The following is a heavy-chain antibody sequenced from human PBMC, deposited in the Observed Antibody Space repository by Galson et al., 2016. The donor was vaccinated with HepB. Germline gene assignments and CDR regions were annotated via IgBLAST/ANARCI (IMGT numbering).Heavy chain of an antibody. CDR2: VYYPGTT. Sequence: TLSLTCTVSGDFINSGGYFWTWIRQHPGKGLDWIGFVYYPGTTYYTPSLKNRLTISFDTSKNQFELRLASVTAAETALYYCARMGSSSHEIVYWGQGTLVSVSS. J-gene: IGHJ4*02. V-gene: IGHV4-31*03. CDR1: GDFINSGGYF. D-gene: IGHD6-6*01. CDR3: ARMGSSSHEIVY.